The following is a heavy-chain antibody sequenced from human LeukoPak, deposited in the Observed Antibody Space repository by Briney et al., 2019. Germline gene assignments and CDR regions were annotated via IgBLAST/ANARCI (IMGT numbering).Heavy chain of an antibody. J-gene: IGHJ5*02. CDR2: INSDGSST. CDR3: AREVGAMNWFDP. D-gene: IGHD1-26*01. V-gene: IGHV3-74*01. Sequence: GGSLRLSCAASGFTFDDYGMSWVRQAPGKGLVWVSRINSDGSSTSYADSVKGRYTISRDNAKNTLYLQMNSLRAEDTAVYYCAREVGAMNWFDPWGQGTLVTVSS. CDR1: GFTFDDYG.